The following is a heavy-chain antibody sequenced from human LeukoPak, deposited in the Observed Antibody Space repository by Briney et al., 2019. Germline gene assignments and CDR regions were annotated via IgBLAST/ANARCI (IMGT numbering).Heavy chain of an antibody. CDR1: GYTFTGYY. D-gene: IGHD5-18*01. CDR2: INPSGGST. Sequence: ASVKVSCKASGYTFTGYYMHWVRQAPGQGLEWMGIINPSGGSTSYAQKFQGRVTMTRDTSTSTVYMELSSLRSEDTAVYYCARDVMQLWSGGYYYYGMDVWGQGTTVTVSS. J-gene: IGHJ6*02. V-gene: IGHV1-46*01. CDR3: ARDVMQLWSGGYYYYGMDV.